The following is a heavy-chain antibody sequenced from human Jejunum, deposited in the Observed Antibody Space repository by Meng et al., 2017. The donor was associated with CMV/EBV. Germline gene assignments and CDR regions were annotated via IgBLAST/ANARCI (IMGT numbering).Heavy chain of an antibody. Sequence: FSVNSNFMPWVRQAPGKGLEWVAVCYSAGMTYYADSVKGRFTISRDNSKNTMFLQMNGLRLEDTAMYYCAAEVAVRNYFSYGMDVWGQGTTVTVSS. CDR3: AAEVAVRNYFSYGMDV. D-gene: IGHD3-10*01. CDR2: CYSAGMT. CDR1: FSVNSNF. V-gene: IGHV3-66*02. J-gene: IGHJ6*02.